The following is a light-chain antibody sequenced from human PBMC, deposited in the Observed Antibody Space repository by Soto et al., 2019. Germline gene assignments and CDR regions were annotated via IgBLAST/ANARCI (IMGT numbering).Light chain of an antibody. J-gene: IGKJ1*01. V-gene: IGKV1-8*01. CDR2: AAS. CDR1: QGISSY. Sequence: AIRMTQSPSSLSASTGDRVTITCRASQGISSYLAWYQQKPGKAPKLLIYAASTLQSGVPSRFSGSGSGTDFTLTISCLQSEDFATYYCQQYYSYPPTFGKGTKVEIK. CDR3: QQYYSYPPT.